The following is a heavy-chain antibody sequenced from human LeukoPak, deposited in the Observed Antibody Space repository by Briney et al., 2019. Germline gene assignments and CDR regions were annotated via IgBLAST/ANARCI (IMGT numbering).Heavy chain of an antibody. V-gene: IGHV3-66*01. Sequence: PGGPLGPSCAASGFIVSSNYMSGVRQAPGKGLEWASIIYSSGNTYYADSVKGRFTISRDKSKNTLYLQMNSLRAEDTAVYYCARVETSKGYYFDYWGQGTLVTVSS. CDR2: IYSSGNT. CDR1: GFIVSSNY. CDR3: ARVETSKGYYFDY. J-gene: IGHJ4*02.